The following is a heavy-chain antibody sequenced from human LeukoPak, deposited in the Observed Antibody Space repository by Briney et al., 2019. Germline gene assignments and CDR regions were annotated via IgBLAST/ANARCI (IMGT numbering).Heavy chain of an antibody. V-gene: IGHV3-48*03. CDR2: ISSSGSTI. Sequence: GGSLRLSCAASGFTFSSYEMNWVRQAPGKGLEWVSYISSSGSTIYYADSVKGRFTISRDNAKNSLYLQMNSLRAEDTAVYYCARDGYNRYPFEYWGQGTLVTVSS. CDR3: ARDGYNRYPFEY. D-gene: IGHD5-24*01. CDR1: GFTFSSYE. J-gene: IGHJ4*02.